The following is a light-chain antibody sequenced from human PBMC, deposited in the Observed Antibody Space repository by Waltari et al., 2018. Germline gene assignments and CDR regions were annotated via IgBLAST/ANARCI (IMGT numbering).Light chain of an antibody. Sequence: QSALTQPASVSGSPGQSITISCTGTSSDVGGYNFVSWHQPHPGKAPNLLLNDVLKRPSWGSNRFAGSKSGNTASLTISGLQAEDEADYYCSSYTSTNTYVFGTGTEVTVL. CDR2: DVL. J-gene: IGLJ1*01. V-gene: IGLV2-14*03. CDR3: SSYTSTNTYV. CDR1: SSDVGGYNF.